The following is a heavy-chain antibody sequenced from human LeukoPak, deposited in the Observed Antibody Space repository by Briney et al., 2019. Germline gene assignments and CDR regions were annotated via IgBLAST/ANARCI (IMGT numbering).Heavy chain of an antibody. D-gene: IGHD2/OR15-2a*01. Sequence: SETLSLTCTVSGGSISSYYWSWIRQPAGKGLEWIGRIYTSGSTNYNPSLKSRVTISVDKSKNQFSLKLSSATAADTAVYYWARASSNYYYYYMDVWGKGTTVTVSS. CDR2: IYTSGST. J-gene: IGHJ6*03. CDR3: ARASSNYYYYYMDV. CDR1: GGSISSYY. V-gene: IGHV4-4*07.